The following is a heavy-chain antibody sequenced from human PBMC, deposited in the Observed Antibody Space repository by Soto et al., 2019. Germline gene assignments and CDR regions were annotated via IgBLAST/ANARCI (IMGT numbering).Heavy chain of an antibody. D-gene: IGHD2-15*01. J-gene: IGHJ3*02. CDR1: EFTVSGHA. CDR2: ITADGGT. V-gene: IGHV3-23*01. CDR3: APHVSCSGGSCQYDAFAI. Sequence: EVQVLESGGGLVQPVGSLRLSCEGSEFTVSGHAMTWIRQAPGKGPEWVSTITADGGTYYADSVKGRFAMSRDTSENTLYLQMNSLGAEDTAAYYCAPHVSCSGGSCQYDAFAIRGQGTMVTVSS.